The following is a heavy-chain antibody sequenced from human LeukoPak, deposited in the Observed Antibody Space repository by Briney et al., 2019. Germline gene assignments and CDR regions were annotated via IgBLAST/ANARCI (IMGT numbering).Heavy chain of an antibody. CDR1: GFTFSSYS. D-gene: IGHD3-22*01. CDR3: ARDAGYWEEGFDY. J-gene: IGHJ4*02. V-gene: IGHV3-48*01. Sequence: GGSLRLSCAASGFTFSSYSMNWVRQAPGKGLEWVSYISSSSSTIYYADSVKGRFTISRDNAKNSLYLQMNSLRAEDTAVYYCARDAGYWEEGFDYWGQGTLVTVSS. CDR2: ISSSSSTI.